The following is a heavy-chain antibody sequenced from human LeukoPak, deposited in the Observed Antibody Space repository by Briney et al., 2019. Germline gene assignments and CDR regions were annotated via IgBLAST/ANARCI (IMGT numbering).Heavy chain of an antibody. D-gene: IGHD3-9*01. V-gene: IGHV4-59*11. Sequence: SETLSLTCTVSGGSISSHYWSWIRQPPGKGLEWIGYIYYSGSTNYNPSLKSRVTISGDTSKNQFSLKLSYVTAADTAMYYCARSLIRHFDFWGQGTLVTVSS. J-gene: IGHJ4*02. CDR2: IYYSGST. CDR1: GGSISSHY. CDR3: ARSLIRHFDF.